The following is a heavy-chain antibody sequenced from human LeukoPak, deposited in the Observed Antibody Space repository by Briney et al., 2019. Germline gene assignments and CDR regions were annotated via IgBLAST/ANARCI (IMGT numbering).Heavy chain of an antibody. D-gene: IGHD3-3*01. CDR3: ARDERLLSFLK. V-gene: IGHV3-23*01. Sequence: GGSLRLSCAASGFTFSSHGMNWVRQAPGKGLEWVSAITGSGGSTYYADSVKGRFTISRDNSKNTLYLQMNSLRAEDTAIYYCARDERLLSFLKWGQGALVTVSS. CDR2: ITGSGGST. J-gene: IGHJ4*02. CDR1: GFTFSSHG.